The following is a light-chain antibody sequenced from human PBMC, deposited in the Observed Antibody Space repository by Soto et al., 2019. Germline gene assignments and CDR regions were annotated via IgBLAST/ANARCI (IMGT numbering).Light chain of an antibody. Sequence: DIQMTQSPSSLSASVGDRVTVTCLASQSISSYLNWYQQKPGKAPKLLIYAASSLQSGVPSRVSGSGSGTDFTLTISSLQPEDFATYYCQQSYSTRWTFGQGTKVDIK. V-gene: IGKV1-39*01. CDR1: QSISSY. CDR3: QQSYSTRWT. CDR2: AAS. J-gene: IGKJ1*01.